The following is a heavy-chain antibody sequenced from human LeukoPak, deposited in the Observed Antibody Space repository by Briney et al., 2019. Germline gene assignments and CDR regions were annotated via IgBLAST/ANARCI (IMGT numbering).Heavy chain of an antibody. V-gene: IGHV4-34*01. D-gene: IGHD3-22*01. J-gene: IGHJ6*03. CDR3: ARGVVLRNYDSSGYYYYYYYYMDV. CDR2: INHSGST. Sequence: PSETLSLTCAVSGGSFSGHYWNWIRQPPGKGLEWIGEINHSGSTNYNPSLKSRVTISVDTSKNQFSLKLSSVTAADTAVYYCARGVVLRNYDSSGYYYYYYYYMDVWGKGTTVTISS. CDR1: GGSFSGHY.